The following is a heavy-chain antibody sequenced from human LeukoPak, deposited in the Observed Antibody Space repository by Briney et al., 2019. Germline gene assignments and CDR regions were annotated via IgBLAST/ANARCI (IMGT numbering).Heavy chain of an antibody. D-gene: IGHD1-26*01. CDR1: GYSFTSSW. CDR2: IYPGDSDT. J-gene: IGHJ4*02. CDR3: AIYSDTYYFDH. Sequence: GESLKISCKGSGYSFTSSWIGWVRQMPGKGLEWMGIIYPGDSDTRYSPSFQGQITISADKSISTAYLQWSSLKASDTAMYYCAIYSDTYYFDHWGQGTLVTVSS. V-gene: IGHV5-51*01.